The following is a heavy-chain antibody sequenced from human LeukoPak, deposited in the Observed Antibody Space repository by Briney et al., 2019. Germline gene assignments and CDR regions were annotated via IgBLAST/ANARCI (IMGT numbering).Heavy chain of an antibody. CDR1: GFTFSSYW. V-gene: IGHV3-7*05. CDR3: ARKAAAGRSAFDY. D-gene: IGHD6-13*01. Sequence: GGSLRRSCAASGFTFSSYWMSWVRQAPGKGLEWVANIKQDGSEKYYVDSVKGRFTISRDNAKNSLYLQMNSLRAEDTAVYYCARKAAAGRSAFDYWGQGTLVTVSS. CDR2: IKQDGSEK. J-gene: IGHJ4*02.